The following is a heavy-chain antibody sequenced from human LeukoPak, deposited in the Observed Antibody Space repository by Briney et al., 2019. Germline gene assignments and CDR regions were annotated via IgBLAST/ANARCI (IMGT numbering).Heavy chain of an antibody. CDR2: ISGTGYTI. D-gene: IGHD4-17*01. CDR1: GFXFSSYE. CDR3: ARQMTTVTSFDY. V-gene: IGHV3-48*03. J-gene: IGHJ4*02. Sequence: PGGSLRLSCAASGFXFSSYEINWVRQAPGKGLEWLSYISGTGYTIFYADSVKGRFTISRDNAKNSLYLEMNSLRAEDTALYYCARQMTTVTSFDYWGQGTPVTVSS.